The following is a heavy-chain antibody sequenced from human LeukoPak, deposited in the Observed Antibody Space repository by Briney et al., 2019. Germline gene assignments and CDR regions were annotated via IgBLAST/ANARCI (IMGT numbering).Heavy chain of an antibody. J-gene: IGHJ3*02. D-gene: IGHD5-12*01. Sequence: PSETLSLTCAVSGGSFSGYYWSWIRQPPGKGLEWIGEINHSGSTNYNPSLKSRVTISVDTSKNQFSLKLSSVTAADTAVYYCAREVATIPRYAFDIWGQGTMVTVSS. CDR1: GGSFSGYY. CDR3: AREVATIPRYAFDI. CDR2: INHSGST. V-gene: IGHV4-34*01.